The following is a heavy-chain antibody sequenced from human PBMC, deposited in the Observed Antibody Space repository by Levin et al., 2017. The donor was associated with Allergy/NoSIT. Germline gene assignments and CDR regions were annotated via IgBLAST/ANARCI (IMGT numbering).Heavy chain of an antibody. CDR3: AKVGRGSSSGY. J-gene: IGHJ4*02. Sequence: PGESLKISCAASGFTFSSSEMNWVRQAPGEVLEWISYISASGSSIYYADAVQGRFTISRDNTKNSLYLQMNSLRAEDTGVYYCAKVGRGSSSGYWGQGTLVTVSS. D-gene: IGHD6-6*01. V-gene: IGHV3-48*03. CDR1: GFTFSSSE. CDR2: ISASGSSI.